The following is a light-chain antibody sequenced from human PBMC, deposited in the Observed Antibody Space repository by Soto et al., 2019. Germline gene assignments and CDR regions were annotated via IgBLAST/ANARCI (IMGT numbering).Light chain of an antibody. J-gene: IGKJ2*03. CDR3: QQYGNSPPFS. CDR1: QSVSRSH. Sequence: EIVLTQSPGTLSLSPGDRVTLSCRASQSVSRSHLAWYQQRPGQAPRLLIYGASSRATGIADRFSGSGSGTDFKLTISRLEPEDFAVYFCQQYGNSPPFSFGQGTKLEIK. CDR2: GAS. V-gene: IGKV3-20*01.